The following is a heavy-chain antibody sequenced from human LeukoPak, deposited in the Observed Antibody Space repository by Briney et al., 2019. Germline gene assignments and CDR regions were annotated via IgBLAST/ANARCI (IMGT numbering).Heavy chain of an antibody. CDR2: ITNSGGRT. CDR3: AKESNPNYGDYVG. V-gene: IGHV3-23*01. J-gene: IGHJ4*02. Sequence: GGSLRLSCAASGFTFSSCGMSWVRQAPGKGLEWVSGITNSGGRTNYADSVKGRFTISRDNSKNTLYLQMNSLRAEDTAVYYCAKESNPNYGDYVGWGQGTLVTVPS. D-gene: IGHD4-17*01. CDR1: GFTFSSCG.